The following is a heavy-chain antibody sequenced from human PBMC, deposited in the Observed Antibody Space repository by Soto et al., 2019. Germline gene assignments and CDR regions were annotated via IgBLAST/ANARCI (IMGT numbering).Heavy chain of an antibody. CDR3: VKEKSVMYSGYDAFDV. CDR1: GFAFNSYE. D-gene: IGHD5-12*01. Sequence: GGSLRLSCAASGFAFNSYEMDWVRQAPGKGLEWVANIKSGGNTKFYVDSVKGRFTISRDDAKNSLYLDMNSLGAEDTAVYYCVKEKSVMYSGYDAFDVWGQG. CDR2: IKSGGNTK. J-gene: IGHJ3*01. V-gene: IGHV3-48*03.